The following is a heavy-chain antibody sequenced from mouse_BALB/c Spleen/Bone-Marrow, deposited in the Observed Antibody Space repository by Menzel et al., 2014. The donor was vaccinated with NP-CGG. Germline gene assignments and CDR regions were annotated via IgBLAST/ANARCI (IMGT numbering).Heavy chain of an antibody. J-gene: IGHJ4*01. CDR3: TRRGPYYGYAMDY. V-gene: IGHV3-1*02. CDR2: THYSGST. D-gene: IGHD1-1*02. Sequence: DVQLVESGPDLVIPSQSLSLTCTVTGYSTTSGYSWHWIRQFPGNKLEWMGYTHYSGSTNYNPSLKSRISITRDTSKNQFFLQLNSVTTEDTATYYCTRRGPYYGYAMDYWGQGTSVTVSS. CDR1: GYSTTSGYS.